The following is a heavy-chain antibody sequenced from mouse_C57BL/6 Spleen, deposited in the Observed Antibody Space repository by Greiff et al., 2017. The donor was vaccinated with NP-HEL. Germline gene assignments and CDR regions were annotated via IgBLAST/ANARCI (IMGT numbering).Heavy chain of an antibody. CDR2: ISYSGST. J-gene: IGHJ3*01. Sequence: EVQGVESGPGMVKPSQSLSLTCTVTGYSITSGYDWHWIRHFPGNKLEWMGYISYSGSTNYNPSLKSRISITHDTSKNHFFLKLNSVTTEDTATYYCAREDDYAAWFAYWGQGTLVTVSA. V-gene: IGHV3-1*01. CDR3: AREDDYAAWFAY. D-gene: IGHD2-4*01. CDR1: GYSITSGYD.